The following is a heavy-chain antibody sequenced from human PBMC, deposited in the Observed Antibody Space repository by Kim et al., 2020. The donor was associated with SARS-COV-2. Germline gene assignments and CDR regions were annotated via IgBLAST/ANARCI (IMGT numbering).Heavy chain of an antibody. CDR3: ARLGGGHYFDY. V-gene: IGHV3-7*03. CDR2: IKQDGSEK. CDR1: GFTFSSYW. Sequence: GGSLRLSCAASGFTFSSYWMRWVRQAPGKGLEWVANIKQDGSEKYYVDSVKGRFTISRDNAKNSLYLQMNSLRAEDTAVYYCARLGGGHYFDYWGQGTLVTVSP. J-gene: IGHJ4*02.